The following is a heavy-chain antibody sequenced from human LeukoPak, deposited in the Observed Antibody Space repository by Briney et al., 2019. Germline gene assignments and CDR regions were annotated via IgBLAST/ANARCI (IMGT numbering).Heavy chain of an antibody. J-gene: IGHJ4*02. Sequence: GGSLRLSCAASGFTVSSNYMSWVRQAPGKGLEWVSVIYSGGSTYYADSVKGRFTISRDNSKNTLYLQMNGLRAEDTAVYYCARVRFGELIDYWGQGTLVTVSS. CDR3: ARVRFGELIDY. D-gene: IGHD3-10*01. CDR2: IYSGGST. V-gene: IGHV3-66*01. CDR1: GFTVSSNY.